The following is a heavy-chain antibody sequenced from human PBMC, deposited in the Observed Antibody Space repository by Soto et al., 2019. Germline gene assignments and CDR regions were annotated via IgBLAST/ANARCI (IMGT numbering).Heavy chain of an antibody. V-gene: IGHV3-23*01. D-gene: IGHD6-13*01. J-gene: IGHJ4*02. CDR1: GFTFSSYA. CDR3: AKENGYSSSWFEFDY. Sequence: GGSLRLSCAASGFTFSSYAMSWVRQAPGKGLEWVSTISGSGGSTYYADSVKGRFTISRDNSKNTLYLQMNSLRAEDTAVYYCAKENGYSSSWFEFDYWGQGTLVTVSS. CDR2: ISGSGGST.